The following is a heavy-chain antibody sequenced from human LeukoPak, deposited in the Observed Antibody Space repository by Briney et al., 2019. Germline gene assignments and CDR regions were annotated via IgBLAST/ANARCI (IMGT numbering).Heavy chain of an antibody. CDR3: AKVVVVAATTSHDAFDI. CDR2: ISGSGGST. D-gene: IGHD2-15*01. J-gene: IGHJ3*02. V-gene: IGHV3-23*01. Sequence: GGSLRLPCAASGFTFSSYAMSWVRQAPGKGLEWVSAISGSGGSTYYADSVKGRFTISRDNSKNTLYLQMNSLRAEDTAVYYCAKVVVVAATTSHDAFDIWGQGTMVTVSS. CDR1: GFTFSSYA.